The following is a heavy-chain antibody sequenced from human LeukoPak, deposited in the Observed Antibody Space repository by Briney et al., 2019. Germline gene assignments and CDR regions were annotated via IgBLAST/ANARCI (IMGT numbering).Heavy chain of an antibody. J-gene: IGHJ4*02. CDR1: GFTFSTYW. Sequence: GGSLRLSCAASGFTFSTYWMSWVRQAPGKGLGWVANIKQDGSEKYYVDSVKGRFTISRDNAKNSLYLQMNSLRADDTAVYYCARDLYRIVVVPHYFDYWGQGTLVTVSS. V-gene: IGHV3-7*01. CDR2: IKQDGSEK. CDR3: ARDLYRIVVVPHYFDY. D-gene: IGHD3-22*01.